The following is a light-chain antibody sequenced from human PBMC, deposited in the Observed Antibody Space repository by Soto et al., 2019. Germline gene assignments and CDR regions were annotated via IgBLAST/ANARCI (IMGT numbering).Light chain of an antibody. CDR1: SSDVGNYNL. CDR2: EVN. CDR3: SSYAGTSTV. J-gene: IGLJ3*02. V-gene: IGLV2-23*02. Sequence: QSALTQPASVSGSPGQSITISCTGTSSDVGNYNLVSWFQHHPGKAPKLIIYEVNKRPSGVSNRFSGSKSGNTASLTISGLQAEVESDYYCSSYAGTSTVFGGGTTVTVL.